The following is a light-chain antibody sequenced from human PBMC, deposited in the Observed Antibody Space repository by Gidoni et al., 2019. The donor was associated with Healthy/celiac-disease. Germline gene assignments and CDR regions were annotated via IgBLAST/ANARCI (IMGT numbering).Light chain of an antibody. J-gene: IGLJ3*02. CDR1: SGSIASNY. CDR3: QSYDSSNSWV. V-gene: IGLV6-57*02. Sequence: NFMLTQHHAVSESPGKTVTSSCTGSSGSIASNYVQWYQQRPGSAPTTVIYEDNQRPSGVPARFSGSIDSSSNSASLTISGLKTEDEADYYCQSYDSSNSWVFGGGTKLTVL. CDR2: EDN.